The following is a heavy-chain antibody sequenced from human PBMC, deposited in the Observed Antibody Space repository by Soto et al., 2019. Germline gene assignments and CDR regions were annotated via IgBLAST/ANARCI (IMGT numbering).Heavy chain of an antibody. D-gene: IGHD6-6*01. CDR3: ARTSSIAARPDWFDT. CDR1: GGSISSGGYS. CDR2: IYHSGST. V-gene: IGHV4-30-2*01. Sequence: ASETLSLTCAVSGGSISSGGYSWSWIRQPPGKGLEWIGYIYHSGSTYYNPSLKSRVTISVDRSKNQFSLKLSSVTAADTAVYYCARTSSIAARPDWFDTWGQGTLVTVSS. J-gene: IGHJ5*02.